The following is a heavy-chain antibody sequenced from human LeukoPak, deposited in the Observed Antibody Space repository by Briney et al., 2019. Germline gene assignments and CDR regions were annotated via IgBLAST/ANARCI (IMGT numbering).Heavy chain of an antibody. D-gene: IGHD3-10*01. V-gene: IGHV5-51*01. CDR2: IYPGDSDT. Sequence: GESLKISCKGSGYSFTSYWIGWVRQMPGKGLEWMGIIYPGDSDTRYSPSFQGQVTISADKSISTAYLQWSSLKASDTAMYYCARRANYYGSGSSYNWFDPWGQGTLVTVSS. J-gene: IGHJ5*02. CDR1: GYSFTSYW. CDR3: ARRANYYGSGSSYNWFDP.